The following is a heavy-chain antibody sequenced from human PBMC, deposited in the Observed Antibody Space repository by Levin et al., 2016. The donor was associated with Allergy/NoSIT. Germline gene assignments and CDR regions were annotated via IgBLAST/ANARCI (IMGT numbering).Heavy chain of an antibody. J-gene: IGHJ6*02. Sequence: WIRQPPGKGLEWIGYIYDSGSTNYNPSLKSRVTISVDTSKNQFSLKLSSVTAADTAVYYCARTPQYTTYYYYGMDVWGQGTTVTVSS. CDR2: IYDSGST. D-gene: IGHD2-2*02. CDR3: ARTPQYTTYYYYGMDV. V-gene: IGHV4-59*01.